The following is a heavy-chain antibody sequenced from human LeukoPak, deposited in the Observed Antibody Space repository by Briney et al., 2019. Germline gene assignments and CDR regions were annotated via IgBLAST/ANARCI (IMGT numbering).Heavy chain of an antibody. CDR1: GGSITGHY. CDR3: AKGYFSDSTGRSNWFDP. V-gene: IGHV4-4*07. D-gene: IGHD3-22*01. Sequence: PSETLSLACTVSGGSITGHYWSWLRQPAGKELEWIGRIYTSGNTGYNPSLQSRVTLSVDTSRNELFLTLSSVTAADTAVYYCAKGYFSDSTGRSNWFDPWGQGTLVTVSS. J-gene: IGHJ5*01. CDR2: IYTSGNT.